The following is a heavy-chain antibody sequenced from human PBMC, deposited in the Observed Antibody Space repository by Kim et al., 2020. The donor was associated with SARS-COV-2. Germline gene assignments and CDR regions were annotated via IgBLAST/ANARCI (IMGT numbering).Heavy chain of an antibody. D-gene: IGHD6-13*01. V-gene: IGHV1-2*04. J-gene: IGHJ6*02. Sequence: ASVKVSCKASGYTFTGYYMHWVRQAPGQGLEWMGWINPNSGDTNYAQKFQGWVTMTRDTSISTAYMELSRLRSDDTAVYYCARTPGIAAAGTYYYYGMDVWGQGTTVTVSS. CDR2: INPNSGDT. CDR1: GYTFTGYY. CDR3: ARTPGIAAAGTYYYYGMDV.